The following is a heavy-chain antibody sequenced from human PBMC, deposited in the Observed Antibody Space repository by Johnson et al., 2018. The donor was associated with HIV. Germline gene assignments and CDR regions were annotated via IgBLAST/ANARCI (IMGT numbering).Heavy chain of an antibody. CDR2: IGTAGDT. CDR3: ARRADAFDI. CDR1: GFTFSDYY. V-gene: IGHV3-13*01. J-gene: IGHJ3*02. Sequence: VQLVESGGGLVQPGRSLRLSCAASGFTFSDYYMSWIRQATGKGLEWVSAIGTAGDTYYPGSVKGRFTISRENAKNSLYLQMNSLRAWDTAVYYCARRADAFDIWGQGTMVTVSS.